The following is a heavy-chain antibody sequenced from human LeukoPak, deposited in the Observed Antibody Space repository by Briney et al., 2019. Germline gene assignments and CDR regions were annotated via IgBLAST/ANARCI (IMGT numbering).Heavy chain of an antibody. D-gene: IGHD3/OR15-3a*01. Sequence: SETLSLTCTVYCGSISSYYWNWIRQPPGKGLEWIGYIYYSGSTNYNPSLKSRVTISVDTAKNQFSLKLSSVTTAEHAVYYCTRSHSVWTSFDYWGQGTLVTVSS. V-gene: IGHV4-59*01. CDR3: TRSHSVWTSFDY. J-gene: IGHJ4*02. CDR2: IYYSGST. CDR1: CGSISSYY.